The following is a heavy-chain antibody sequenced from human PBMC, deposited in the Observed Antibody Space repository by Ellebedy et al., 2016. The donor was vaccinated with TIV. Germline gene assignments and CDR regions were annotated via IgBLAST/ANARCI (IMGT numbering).Heavy chain of an antibody. J-gene: IGHJ5*02. Sequence: SVKVSXXASGGTFSSYAISWVRQAPGQGLEWMGGIIPIFGTANYAQKFQGRVTITADESTSTAYMELSSLRSEDTAVYYCARDLSSMVRGVGWFDPWGQGTLVTVSS. V-gene: IGHV1-69*13. CDR2: IIPIFGTA. CDR3: ARDLSSMVRGVGWFDP. D-gene: IGHD3-10*01. CDR1: GGTFSSYA.